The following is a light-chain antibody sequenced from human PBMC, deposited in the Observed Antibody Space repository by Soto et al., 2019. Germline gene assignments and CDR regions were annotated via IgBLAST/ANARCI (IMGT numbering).Light chain of an antibody. V-gene: IGLV2-14*01. CDR2: DVS. J-gene: IGLJ1*01. CDR3: SSYTSSSTQV. CDR1: SSDVGGYNY. Sequence: QSVLTHPASVSGSPGQSITISCTGTSSDVGGYNYVSWYQQHPGKAPKLMIYDVSNRPSGVSNRFSGSKSGNTASLTISGLQAEDEADYHCSSYTSSSTQVFGTGT.